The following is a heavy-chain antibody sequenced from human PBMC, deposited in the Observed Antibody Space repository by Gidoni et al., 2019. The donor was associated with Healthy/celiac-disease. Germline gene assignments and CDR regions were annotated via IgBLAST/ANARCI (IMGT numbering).Heavy chain of an antibody. CDR1: GGTFSSYA. Sequence: QVQLVQSGAEVKKRGSSVHVSCNASGGTFSSYAISSVRQGLVLGLEWMGGIIPIFGTANYAQKFQGRVTITADESTITAYMELSSLRSEDTAVYYCARGESPEYHTSFMDVWGKGTTVTVSS. J-gene: IGHJ6*04. CDR3: ARGESPEYHTSFMDV. CDR2: IIPIFGTA. D-gene: IGHD3-3*01. V-gene: IGHV1-69*01.